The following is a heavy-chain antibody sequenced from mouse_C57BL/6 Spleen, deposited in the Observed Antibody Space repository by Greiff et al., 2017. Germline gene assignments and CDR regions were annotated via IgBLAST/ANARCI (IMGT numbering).Heavy chain of an antibody. J-gene: IGHJ1*03. CDR3: ARRHYDYDWYFDV. V-gene: IGHV1-76*01. Sequence: QVQLQQSGAELVRPGASVKLSCKASGYTFTDYYINWVKQRPGQGLEWIARIYPGSGNTYYNEKFKGKATLTAEKSSSTAYMQLSSLTSEDSAVYFCARRHYDYDWYFDVWGTGTTVTVSS. D-gene: IGHD2-4*01. CDR1: GYTFTDYY. CDR2: IYPGSGNT.